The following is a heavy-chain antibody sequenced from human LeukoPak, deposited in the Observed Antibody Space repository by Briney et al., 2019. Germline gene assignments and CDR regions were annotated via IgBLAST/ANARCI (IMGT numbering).Heavy chain of an antibody. J-gene: IGHJ4*02. CDR2: INHSGST. V-gene: IGHV4-34*01. D-gene: IGHD3-3*01. Sequence: SETLSLTCAVYGGSFSGYYWSWIRQPPGKGLEWIGEINHSGSTNYNPSLKSRVTISVDTSKNQFSLKLSSVTAADTAVYYCARKYDFWSGYAVGYFDCWGQRTLVTVSS. CDR3: ARKYDFWSGYAVGYFDC. CDR1: GGSFSGYY.